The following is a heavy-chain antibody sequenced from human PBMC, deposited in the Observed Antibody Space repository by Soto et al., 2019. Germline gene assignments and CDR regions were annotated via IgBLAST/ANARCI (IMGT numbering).Heavy chain of an antibody. D-gene: IGHD3-10*01. J-gene: IGHJ4*02. CDR2: IKSKTDGGTT. V-gene: IGHV3-15*07. CDR1: GFTFSNAW. Sequence: GGSLRLSCAASGFTFSNAWMNWVRQAPGKGLEWVGRIKSKTDGGTTDYAAPVKGRFTISRDDSKNTLYLQMNSLKTEDTAVYYCTTLRYYYGSGLDYWGQGTLVTVSS. CDR3: TTLRYYYGSGLDY.